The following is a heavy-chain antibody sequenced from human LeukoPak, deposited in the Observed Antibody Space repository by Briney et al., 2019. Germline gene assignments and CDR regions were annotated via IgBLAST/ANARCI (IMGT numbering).Heavy chain of an antibody. CDR2: ISTYNGNT. V-gene: IGHV1-18*01. CDR1: GYSFTTYG. J-gene: IGHJ4*02. Sequence: GASVKVSCKASGYSFTTYGITWVRQAPGQGLEWMGWISTYNGNTNYVQKLQGRVTTTTDTSTSTAYMELTSLRSDDTAVYYCAKAPNYSGSGSPLFDYWGQGTLVTVSS. D-gene: IGHD3-10*01. CDR3: AKAPNYSGSGSPLFDY.